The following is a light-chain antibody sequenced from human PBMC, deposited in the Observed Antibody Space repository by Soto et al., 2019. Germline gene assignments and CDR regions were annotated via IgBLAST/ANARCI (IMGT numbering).Light chain of an antibody. CDR3: AAWDDSLRGPV. J-gene: IGLJ3*02. CDR2: SNS. Sequence: QSVLTQPPSASGTPGQRVTISCSGSSSNIGSKSVNWYQQLPGTAPKLLIHSNSQRPSGVPDRFSGSKSGTSASLAISGLQSEDEADYYCAAWDDSLRGPVFGGGTKLTVL. V-gene: IGLV1-44*01. CDR1: SSNIGSKS.